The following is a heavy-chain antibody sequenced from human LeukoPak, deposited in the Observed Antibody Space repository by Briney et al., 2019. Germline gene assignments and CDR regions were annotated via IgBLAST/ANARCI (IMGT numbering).Heavy chain of an antibody. CDR1: GGSISSYY. CDR2: IYYSGST. V-gene: IGHV4-59*01. CDR3: ARVRRDYEYYFDY. Sequence: ASETLSLTCTVSGGSISSYYWSWIRQPPGKGLKWIGYIYYSGSTNYNPSLKSRVTISVDTSKNQFSLKLSSVTAADTAVYYCARVRRDYEYYFDYWGQGTLVTVSS. J-gene: IGHJ4*02. D-gene: IGHD3-16*01.